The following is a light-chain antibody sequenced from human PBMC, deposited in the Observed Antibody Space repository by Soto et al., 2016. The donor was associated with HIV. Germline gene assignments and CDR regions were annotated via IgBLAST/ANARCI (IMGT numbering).Light chain of an antibody. CDR2: DDS. CDR1: NVGSKS. Sequence: SYVLTQPPSLSVAPRKTARITCGGNNVGSKSVHWYQQKPGQAPVLVVYDDSDRPSGIPDRFSGSSSGNTASLTITGAQAEDEADYYCHSRDNGGSVFGTGTKVTVL. CDR3: HSRDNGGSV. V-gene: IGLV3-21*03. J-gene: IGLJ1*01.